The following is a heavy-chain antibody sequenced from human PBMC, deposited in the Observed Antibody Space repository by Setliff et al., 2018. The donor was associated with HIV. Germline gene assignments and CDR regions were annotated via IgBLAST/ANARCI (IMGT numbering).Heavy chain of an antibody. CDR1: GASISSGDYS. Sequence: SETLSLTCAVSGASISSGDYSWSWIRQPPGKGLEWIGEIYHSGSTIYNPSLKSRVTISVDTSKNQLSLKLSSVTAADTAVYYCARRPYYFDSWGQGTLVTVSS. CDR2: IYHSGST. V-gene: IGHV4-30-2*01. CDR3: ARRPYYFDS. D-gene: IGHD6-6*01. J-gene: IGHJ4*02.